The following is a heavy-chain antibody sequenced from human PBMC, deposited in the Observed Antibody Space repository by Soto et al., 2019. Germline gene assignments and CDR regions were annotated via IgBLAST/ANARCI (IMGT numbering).Heavy chain of an antibody. CDR1: GFTFSSYA. CDR3: ARDSDWGGYSYGYGSDFDY. CDR2: ISYDGSNK. J-gene: IGHJ4*02. V-gene: IGHV3-30-3*01. Sequence: QVQLVESGGGVVQPGRSLRLSCAASGFTFSSYAMHWVRQAPGKGLEWVAVISYDGSNKYYADSVKGRFTISRDNSKNTLYLQMNSLRADDTAVYYCARDSDWGGYSYGYGSDFDYWGQGTLVTVSS. D-gene: IGHD5-18*01.